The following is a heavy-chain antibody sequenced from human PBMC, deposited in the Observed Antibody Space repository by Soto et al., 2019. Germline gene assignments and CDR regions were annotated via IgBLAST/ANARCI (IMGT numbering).Heavy chain of an antibody. CDR1: GFTFSSYG. V-gene: IGHV3-21*01. CDR2: IFSSSSYI. CDR3: VRTYSDRSPDGFDL. J-gene: IGHJ3*01. D-gene: IGHD3-22*01. Sequence: EVQLVESGGGLVKPGGSLRLSCAASGFTFSSYGMNWVRQAPGKGLEWVSSIFSSSSYIYYADSVKGRFTMSRDNAKKSLYLQMNSLRAEDTAVYYCVRTYSDRSPDGFDLWGHGTMVTVSS.